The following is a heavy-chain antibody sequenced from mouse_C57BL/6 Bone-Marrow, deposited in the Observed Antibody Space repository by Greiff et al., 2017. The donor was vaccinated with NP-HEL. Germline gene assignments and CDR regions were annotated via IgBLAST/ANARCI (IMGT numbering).Heavy chain of an antibody. CDR1: GYTFTSHW. CDR3: ARGYGSSYGFAY. J-gene: IGHJ3*01. CDR2: IFPGSGST. Sequence: QVQLQQSGPELVRPGASVKISCKAPGYTFTSHWMQWVRQRPGQGLEWIGEIFPGSGSTYYNEKFKGKATLTVDTSSSTAYMQLSSLTSKDSAVYFCARGYGSSYGFAYWGQGTLVTVSA. D-gene: IGHD1-1*01. V-gene: IGHV1-56*01.